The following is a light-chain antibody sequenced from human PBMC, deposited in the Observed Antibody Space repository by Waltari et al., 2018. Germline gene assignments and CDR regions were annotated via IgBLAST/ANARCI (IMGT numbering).Light chain of an antibody. CDR3: SSFTTGSTGL. Sequence: QSALAQPTSVSGSPGQSITISCTGSSSDIGAFDLVSWYQQHPGRAPRLIIRNVSERPSGVPHRFSGSKSGTTASLTISSLRSEDESLYFCSSFTTGSTGLFGGGTKLTVL. J-gene: IGLJ2*01. CDR1: SSDIGAFDL. CDR2: NVS. V-gene: IGLV2-14*03.